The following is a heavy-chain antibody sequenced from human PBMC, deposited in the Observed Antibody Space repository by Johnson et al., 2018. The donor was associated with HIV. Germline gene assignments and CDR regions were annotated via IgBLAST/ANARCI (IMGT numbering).Heavy chain of an antibody. Sequence: QVQLVESGGGVVQPGRSLRLSCAASRFTFSSSAMHWVRQAPGKGLEWVAVISYDASKKNYSDSVKGRFTISRDNAKNTLYLQMNSLRAEDTALYFCARGKGAAVGLDAFDIWGQGIRVTVSS. CDR3: ARGKGAAVGLDAFDI. CDR1: RFTFSSSA. J-gene: IGHJ3*02. CDR2: ISYDASKK. V-gene: IGHV3-30-3*01. D-gene: IGHD6-13*01.